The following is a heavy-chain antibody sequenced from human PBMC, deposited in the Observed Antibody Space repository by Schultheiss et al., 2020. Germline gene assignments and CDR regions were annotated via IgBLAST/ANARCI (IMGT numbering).Heavy chain of an antibody. D-gene: IGHD3-22*01. V-gene: IGHV3-11*01. Sequence: GESLKISCAASGFTFSDYYMSWIRQAPGKGLEWVSYISSSGSTIYYADSVKGRFTISRDNSKNTLYLQMNSLRAEDTAVYYCAKDRSYGGIVVVTCDYWGQGTLVTVSS. CDR2: ISSSGSTI. CDR3: AKDRSYGGIVVVTCDY. J-gene: IGHJ4*02. CDR1: GFTFSDYY.